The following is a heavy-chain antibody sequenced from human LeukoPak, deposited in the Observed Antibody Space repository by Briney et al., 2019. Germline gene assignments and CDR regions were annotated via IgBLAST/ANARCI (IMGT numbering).Heavy chain of an antibody. D-gene: IGHD3-3*01. J-gene: IGHJ4*02. Sequence: GGSLRLSCVASGFTFGSYGMNWVRQAPGKGLEWISYISSRSSAIYYADSVKGRFTISRDNAKNSLYLQMNSLRAEDTAVYYCARLPFYDFWSAYYTHNDYWGQGTLVTVSS. CDR3: ARLPFYDFWSAYYTHNDY. V-gene: IGHV3-48*01. CDR1: GFTFGSYG. CDR2: ISSRSSAI.